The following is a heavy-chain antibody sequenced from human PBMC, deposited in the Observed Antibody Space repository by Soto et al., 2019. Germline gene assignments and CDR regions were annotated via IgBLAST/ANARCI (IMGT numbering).Heavy chain of an antibody. Sequence: SETLSLTCTVSGGSISSGGYYWSWIRQHPGKGLEWIGYIYYSGSTYYNPSLKSRVTISVDTSKNQFSLKLSSVTAADTAVYYCARDKSSGIDIRWFDPWGQGTLVTVSS. CDR3: ARDKSSGIDIRWFDP. D-gene: IGHD3-10*01. J-gene: IGHJ5*02. CDR1: GGSISSGGYY. CDR2: IYYSGST. V-gene: IGHV4-31*03.